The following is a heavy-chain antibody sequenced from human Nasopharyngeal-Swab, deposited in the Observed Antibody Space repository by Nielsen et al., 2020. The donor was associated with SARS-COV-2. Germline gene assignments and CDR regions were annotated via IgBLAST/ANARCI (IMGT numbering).Heavy chain of an antibody. CDR1: GFTFDDYA. CDR3: AKDLAVAGTGY. V-gene: IGHV3-9*01. Sequence: SLKIPCAASGFTFDDYAMHWVRQAPGKGLEWVSGISWNSGSIGYADSVKGRFTISRDNAKNSLYLQMNSLRAEDTALYYCAKDLAVAGTGYWGQGTLVTVSS. J-gene: IGHJ4*02. CDR2: ISWNSGSI. D-gene: IGHD6-19*01.